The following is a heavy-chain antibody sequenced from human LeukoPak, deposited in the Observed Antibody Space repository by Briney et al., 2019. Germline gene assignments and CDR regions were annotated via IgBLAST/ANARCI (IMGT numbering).Heavy chain of an antibody. Sequence: SETLSLTCTVPGGSISSSSYYWGWIRQPPGKGLEWIGSIYYSGSTYYNPSLKSRVTISVDTSKNQFSLKLSSVTAADTAVYYCARPDSSGWYRFDPWGQGTLVTVSS. J-gene: IGHJ5*02. V-gene: IGHV4-39*01. CDR2: IYYSGST. D-gene: IGHD6-19*01. CDR1: GGSISSSSYY. CDR3: ARPDSSGWYRFDP.